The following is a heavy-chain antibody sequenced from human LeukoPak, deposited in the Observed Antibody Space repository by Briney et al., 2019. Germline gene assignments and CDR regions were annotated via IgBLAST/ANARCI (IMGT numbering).Heavy chain of an antibody. CDR2: IKSKTDGGTT. Sequence: TGGSLRLSCAASGFTFSNAWMNWVRLAPGKGLEWVGRIKSKTDGGTTDYAAPVKGRFTISRDDSKNTLYLQMNSLKTEDTAVYYCTIDSSGWFEYYFDYWGQGTLVTVSS. J-gene: IGHJ4*02. D-gene: IGHD6-19*01. CDR3: TIDSSGWFEYYFDY. CDR1: GFTFSNAW. V-gene: IGHV3-15*07.